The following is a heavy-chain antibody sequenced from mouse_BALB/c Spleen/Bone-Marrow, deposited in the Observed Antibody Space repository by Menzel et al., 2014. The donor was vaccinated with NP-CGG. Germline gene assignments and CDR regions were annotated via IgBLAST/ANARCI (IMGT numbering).Heavy chain of an antibody. D-gene: IGHD2-2*01. CDR2: ISTYYGNT. V-gene: IGHV1-67*01. J-gene: IGHJ4*01. Sequence: VKLVESGPELVRPGVSVKISCKGSGYTFTDYAMHWVKQSHAKSLEWIGVISTYYGNTNYNQEFKGKATMTVDKSSSTAYMELARLTSEDSAIYYCARWLQAMDYWGQGTSVTVSS. CDR3: ARWLQAMDY. CDR1: GYTFTDYA.